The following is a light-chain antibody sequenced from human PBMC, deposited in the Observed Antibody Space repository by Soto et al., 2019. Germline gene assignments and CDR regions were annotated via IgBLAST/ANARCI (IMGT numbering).Light chain of an antibody. CDR2: EVS. V-gene: IGLV2-23*02. Sequence: QSALTQPASVSGSPGQSITISCTGTSSDVGSHNLVSWYQQHPGQAPKLMIYEVSKRHLGVSARFSASKSGNTASLTISGLQAEDEADYYCCSYGGSTAVFGGGTQLTVL. J-gene: IGLJ7*01. CDR3: CSYGGSTAV. CDR1: SSDVGSHNL.